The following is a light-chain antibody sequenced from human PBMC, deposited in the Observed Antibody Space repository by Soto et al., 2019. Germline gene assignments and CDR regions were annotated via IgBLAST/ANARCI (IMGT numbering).Light chain of an antibody. Sequence: IVMTQSPATLSVSPGQRATLSCRASQSVSTNLAWYQQKPGQAPRLLIYGASTRATGIPARFSGSGSGTEFTITLSGLQSDDFAVYSCQQYSNWPPWTFGQGTRV. CDR1: QSVSTN. CDR2: GAS. V-gene: IGKV3D-15*01. J-gene: IGKJ1*01. CDR3: QQYSNWPPWT.